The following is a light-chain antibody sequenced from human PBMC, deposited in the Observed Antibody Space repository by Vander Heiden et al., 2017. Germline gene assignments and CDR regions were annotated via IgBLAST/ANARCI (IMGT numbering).Light chain of an antibody. J-gene: IGKJ3*01. Sequence: DIQRTQSPSSLSASVACRVTITCRVSQGISNYLAWFQQKPGKAPKFLIYAASSLQSGVPEKFSGSGSGTDFTLTISSVEAEDSAIYYCQQYCSYPRTFGHGTKVDIK. CDR1: QGISNY. CDR3: QQYCSYPRT. V-gene: IGKV1-16*02. CDR2: AAS.